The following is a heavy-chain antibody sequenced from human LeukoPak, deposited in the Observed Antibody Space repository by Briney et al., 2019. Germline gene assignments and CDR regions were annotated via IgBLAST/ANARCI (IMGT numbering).Heavy chain of an antibody. CDR3: ARSLIRLVGAFYYFDY. D-gene: IGHD1-26*01. Sequence: SVKVSCKASGGTFSSYAISWVRQAPGQGLEWMGRIIPILGIANYAQKFQGRVTITADESTSTAYMELSSLRSEDTAVYYCARSLIRLVGAFYYFDYWGQGTLVTVSS. CDR2: IIPILGIA. J-gene: IGHJ4*02. CDR1: GGTFSSYA. V-gene: IGHV1-69*04.